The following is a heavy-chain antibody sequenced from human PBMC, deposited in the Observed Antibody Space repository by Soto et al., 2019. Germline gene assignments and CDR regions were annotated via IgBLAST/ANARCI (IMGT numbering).Heavy chain of an antibody. D-gene: IGHD3-22*01. CDR3: ARPPYDSSGYYPN. Sequence: EVQLVESGGGLVQPGGSLRLSCAASGFTFSDHYMDWVRQTPGKGLEWVGRTRNKANSYTTEYAASVKGRFTISRDDSKNSLYLQMNSLNTEDTAVYYCARPPYDSSGYYPNWGQGTLFTVSS. V-gene: IGHV3-72*01. J-gene: IGHJ4*02. CDR1: GFTFSDHY. CDR2: TRNKANSYTT.